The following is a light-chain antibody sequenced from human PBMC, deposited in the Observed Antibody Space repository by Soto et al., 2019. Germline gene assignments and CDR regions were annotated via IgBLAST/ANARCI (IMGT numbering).Light chain of an antibody. J-gene: IGLJ1*01. CDR1: ELGDKY. Sequence: SYELTQPPSVSVSPGQTASITCSGDELGDKYVCWYQQKPGQSPVMVIYEDRKRPSGIPERFSSSNSGNTATLTISGTQTMDEADYYCQTWDSSTGVFGTGTKVTVL. CDR3: QTWDSSTGV. CDR2: EDR. V-gene: IGLV3-1*01.